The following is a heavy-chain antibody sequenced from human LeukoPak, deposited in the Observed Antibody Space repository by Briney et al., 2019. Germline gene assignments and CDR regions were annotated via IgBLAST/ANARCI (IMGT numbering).Heavy chain of an antibody. V-gene: IGHV3-33*01. CDR2: IWYDGSNR. Sequence: GRSLRLSCASSAFTFSNYGMHWVRQAPGKGLEWVAFIWYDGSNRYYADSVKGRFTISRDNSKNTLYLQMNSLRAEDTAVYYCAREGEATIISRTYFDYWGQGSLVSVS. CDR3: AREGEATIISRTYFDY. D-gene: IGHD5-12*01. CDR1: AFTFSNYG. J-gene: IGHJ4*02.